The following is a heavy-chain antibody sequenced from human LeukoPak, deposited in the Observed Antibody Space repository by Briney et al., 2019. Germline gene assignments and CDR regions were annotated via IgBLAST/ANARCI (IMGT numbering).Heavy chain of an antibody. CDR1: GGTFSSSA. CDR3: ARGGGGYNWNDVPDF. J-gene: IGHJ4*02. V-gene: IGHV1-69*01. CDR2: IIPLFGKA. Sequence: SVKVPCKTSGGTFSSSAISWVRQAPGQGLEWMGGIIPLFGKANYAQKFRGRVTITADESTSTVYMEMSSLTSDDTAVYYCARGGGGYNWNDVPDFWGQGTLVTVSS. D-gene: IGHD1-1*01.